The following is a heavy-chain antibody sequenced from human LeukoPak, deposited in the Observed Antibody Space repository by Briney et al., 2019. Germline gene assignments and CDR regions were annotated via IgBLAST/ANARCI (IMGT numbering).Heavy chain of an antibody. D-gene: IGHD6-13*01. CDR3: ARAPIASAGLLRD. V-gene: IGHV1-2*02. CDR1: GYTFTGYY. J-gene: IGHJ4*02. CDR2: INPNSGGT. Sequence: GASVKVSCKASGYTFTGYYTHWVRQAPGQGLEWMGWINPNSGGTNYAQKFQGGVTMTRDTSISTAYMELTRLRSDDTAVYYCARAPIASAGLLRDWGQGTLVTVSS.